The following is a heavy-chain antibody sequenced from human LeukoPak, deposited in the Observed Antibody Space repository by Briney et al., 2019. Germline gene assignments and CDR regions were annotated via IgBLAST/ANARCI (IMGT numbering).Heavy chain of an antibody. Sequence: SETLSLTCTVSGGSIRPLYWTWIRQAPGKGLEWIGYIYYSGSTKYNASLTSRVTISLDTSQKQLSLKLNSVTAADTALYYCATGGYGGNLDCHFDRWGRSTLVTVYS. D-gene: IGHD4-23*01. V-gene: IGHV4-59*11. J-gene: IGHJ2*01. CDR1: GGSIRPLY. CDR2: IYYSGST. CDR3: ATGGYGGNLDCHFDR.